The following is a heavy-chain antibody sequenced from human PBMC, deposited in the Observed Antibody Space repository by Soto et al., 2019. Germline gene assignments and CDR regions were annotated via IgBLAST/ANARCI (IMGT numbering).Heavy chain of an antibody. CDR3: TRATDWG. CDR2: SRNKTKSYTT. Sequence: EVQLVESGGGLVQPGGSLRLSCAVSGFTFSDHYMDWVRQAPGKGLEWVGRSRNKTKSYTTDYAASVKGRFTISRDDSKNSLYLQMNSLKPDDTAVYYCTRATDWGWGQGTLVTVSS. D-gene: IGHD1-1*01. J-gene: IGHJ4*02. V-gene: IGHV3-72*01. CDR1: GFTFSDHY.